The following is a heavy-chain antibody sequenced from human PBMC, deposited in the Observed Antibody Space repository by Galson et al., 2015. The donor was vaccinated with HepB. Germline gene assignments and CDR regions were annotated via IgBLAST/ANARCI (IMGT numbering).Heavy chain of an antibody. J-gene: IGHJ6*02. CDR1: GFTFSSYS. CDR3: ARDYGDRPRYYYYGMDV. Sequence: SLRLSCAASGFTFSSYSMNWVRQAPGKGLEWVSYISSSSNTIYYADSVKGKFTISRDNAKNSLYLQMHSLRAEDTAVYYCARDYGDRPRYYYYGMDVWGQGTTVTVAS. V-gene: IGHV3-48*04. D-gene: IGHD4-17*01. CDR2: ISSSSNTI.